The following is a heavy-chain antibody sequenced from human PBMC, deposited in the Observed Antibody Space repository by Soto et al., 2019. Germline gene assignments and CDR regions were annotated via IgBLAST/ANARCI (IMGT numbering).Heavy chain of an antibody. Sequence: EVQLVESGGGLVQPGGSLRLSCAASGFTFSSYWMSWVRQAPGKGLEWVANIKQDGSEKYYVDSVKGRFTISRDNAKNSLYLQMTSLRAEDTAVYYCASRDITMVRGVYYYYGMDVWGQGTTVTVSS. V-gene: IGHV3-7*05. CDR1: GFTFSSYW. CDR2: IKQDGSEK. D-gene: IGHD3-10*01. CDR3: ASRDITMVRGVYYYYGMDV. J-gene: IGHJ6*02.